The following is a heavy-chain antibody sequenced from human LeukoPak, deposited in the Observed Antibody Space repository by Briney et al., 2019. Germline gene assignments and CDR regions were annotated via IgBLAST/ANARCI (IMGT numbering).Heavy chain of an antibody. CDR1: GFTFKTYS. J-gene: IGHJ4*02. D-gene: IGHD3-22*01. CDR3: ARDLRVVITGSFDS. CDR2: ISSSSSVI. V-gene: IGHV3-48*04. Sequence: GGSLRLSCAASGFTFKTYSMSWVRQAPGKGLEWISYISSSSSVIYYADSVKGRFTISRDNAKNSLYLQMNSLRAEDTALYYCARDLRVVITGSFDSWGQGTLVTVSS.